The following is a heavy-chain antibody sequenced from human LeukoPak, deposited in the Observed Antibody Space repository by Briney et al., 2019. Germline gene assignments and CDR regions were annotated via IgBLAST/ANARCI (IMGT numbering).Heavy chain of an antibody. Sequence: SETLSLTCAVYGGSFSGYYWSWNRQPPGKGLELMGEINHSGSTNYNPSLKSRVTISVDTSKNQFSLTLSSVAAEDTAVYYCARADSSSWRLWGQGTLVTVSS. CDR3: ARADSSSWRL. J-gene: IGHJ4*02. CDR1: GGSFSGYY. V-gene: IGHV4-34*01. CDR2: INHSGST. D-gene: IGHD6-13*01.